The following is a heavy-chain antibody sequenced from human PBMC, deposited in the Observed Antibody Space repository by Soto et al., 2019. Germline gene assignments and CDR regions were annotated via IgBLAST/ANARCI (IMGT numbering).Heavy chain of an antibody. Sequence: QITLKESGPTLVRPTQTLTLTCAFSGFSLSTSGVGVGWIRQPPGKALEWLAVIYWDDSKHYSPSLRSRLTFTKDTSKNQVVLTITNMDPMDTCTSYFSDKGPEAWRRDYWSQRTLVTVSS. V-gene: IGHV2-5*02. J-gene: IGHJ4*02. CDR2: IYWDDSK. CDR1: GFSLSTSGVG. CDR3: SDKGPEAWRRDY.